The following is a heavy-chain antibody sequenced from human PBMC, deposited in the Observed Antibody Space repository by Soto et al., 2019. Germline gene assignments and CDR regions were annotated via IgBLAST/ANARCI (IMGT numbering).Heavy chain of an antibody. D-gene: IGHD2-2*01. J-gene: IGHJ6*02. Sequence: EVQLVETGGDLIQPGGSLRLSCAASGFTVSSDSMTWVRQAPGKGLEWISIIYSDNNTDYADYVKGRFSISRDTSKNICYLQSNYYRAEDPAELYCARHWSAMSVWSQGTTVTVS. CDR2: IYSDNNT. V-gene: IGHV3-53*02. CDR1: GFTVSSDS. CDR3: ARHWSAMSV.